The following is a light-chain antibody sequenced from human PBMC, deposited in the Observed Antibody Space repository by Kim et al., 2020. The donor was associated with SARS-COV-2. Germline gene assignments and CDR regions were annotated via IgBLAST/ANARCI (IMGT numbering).Light chain of an antibody. J-gene: IGKJ5*01. V-gene: IGKV3-11*01. CDR3: QQRANWPRT. CDR2: DTS. CDR1: QSVGNQ. Sequence: PGERATLSCRASQSVGNQLAWFKQKPGQAPKLLIYDTSNRAPGVPARFSGSGSGTDFTLTISSLEAEDFALYYCQQRANWPRTFGQGTRLEI.